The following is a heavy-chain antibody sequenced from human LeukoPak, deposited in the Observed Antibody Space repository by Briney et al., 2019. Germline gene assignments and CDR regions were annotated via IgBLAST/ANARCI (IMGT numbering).Heavy chain of an antibody. Sequence: SETLSLTCTVSGGSISSYYWTWLRQPAGKALEWIGRIYSSGSTDYTPSLKSRVTMSVDTSKNQFSLKVRSVTAADTAVYYCSRGSGYCYGQPLDSWGQGTLVTVSS. D-gene: IGHD5-18*01. CDR2: IYSSGST. J-gene: IGHJ4*02. V-gene: IGHV4-4*07. CDR3: SRGSGYCYGQPLDS. CDR1: GGSISSYY.